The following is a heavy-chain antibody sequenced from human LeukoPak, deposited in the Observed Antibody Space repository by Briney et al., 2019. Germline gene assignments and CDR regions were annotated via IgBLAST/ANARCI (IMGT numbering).Heavy chain of an antibody. Sequence: GGSLRLSCEASEFTFSSYSINWVRQAPGKGLEWDSSISSIRNYIYYADSVRGRFTISRDNARNSLYLQMNSPRAEDTAVYYCARLRGGYNYALGPFDYWGQGTLVTVSS. CDR2: ISSIRNYI. CDR3: ARLRGGYNYALGPFDY. D-gene: IGHD5-18*01. V-gene: IGHV3-21*01. CDR1: EFTFSSYS. J-gene: IGHJ4*02.